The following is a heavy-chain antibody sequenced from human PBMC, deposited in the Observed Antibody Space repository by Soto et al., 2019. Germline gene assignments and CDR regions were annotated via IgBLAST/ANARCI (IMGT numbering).Heavy chain of an antibody. CDR1: GFTFNNAW. Sequence: EVQLVESGGGLVEPGGSLRLSCAASGFTFNNAWMSWVRQAPGKGLEWVGRIKSKTDGGTTDYTAPVKGRFTISRDDSKNTVFLQMSSLRIEDTAVYCCATRQSVEGIAQGYWGQGTLVTVSS. CDR3: ATRQSVEGIAQGY. J-gene: IGHJ4*02. V-gene: IGHV3-15*01. CDR2: IKSKTDGGTT. D-gene: IGHD2-21*01.